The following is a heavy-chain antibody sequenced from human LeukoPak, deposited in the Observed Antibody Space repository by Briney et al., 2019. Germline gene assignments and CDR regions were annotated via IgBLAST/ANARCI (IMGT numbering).Heavy chain of an antibody. CDR1: GFTFNSYA. V-gene: IGHV3-23*01. Sequence: GGSLRLSCAASGFTFNSYAMYWVRQAPGKGLEWVSGIFGSGGSSHYADSVKGRFTISRDNSKNTVYLQMNSLRAEDTAVYYCARGYYDSSGYYYYHYYMDVWGKGTTVTVSS. D-gene: IGHD3-22*01. CDR3: ARGYYDSSGYYYYHYYMDV. CDR2: IFGSGGSS. J-gene: IGHJ6*03.